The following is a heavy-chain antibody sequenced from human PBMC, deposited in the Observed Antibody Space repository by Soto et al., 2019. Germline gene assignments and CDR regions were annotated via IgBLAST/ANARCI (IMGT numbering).Heavy chain of an antibody. D-gene: IGHD3-10*01. J-gene: IGHJ6*02. V-gene: IGHV4-39*01. CDR2: IYYSGST. CDR3: ASPILWFGELSGDAYYYYGMDV. Sequence: SETLSLTCTVSGGSISSSSYYWGWIRQPPGKGLEWIGSIYYSGSTYYNPSLKSRVTISVDTSKNQFSLKLSSVTAADTAVYYCASPILWFGELSGDAYYYYGMDVWGQGTTVTVSS. CDR1: GGSISSSSYY.